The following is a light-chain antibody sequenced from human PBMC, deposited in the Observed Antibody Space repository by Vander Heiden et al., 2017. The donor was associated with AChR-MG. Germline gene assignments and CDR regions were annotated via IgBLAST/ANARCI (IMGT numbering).Light chain of an antibody. CDR1: QDISNS. CDR3: QHYDKLRPLFT. J-gene: IGKJ3*01. Sequence: DIQMTQSPSSLSASVGDRVTITCQAIQDISNSLNWYQQKPGKAPKLLIYDASTLQTGVPSRFSGSGSGTDFTFTISSLQPEDIATYYCQHYDKLRPLFTFGPGTKVDIK. V-gene: IGKV1-33*01. CDR2: DAS.